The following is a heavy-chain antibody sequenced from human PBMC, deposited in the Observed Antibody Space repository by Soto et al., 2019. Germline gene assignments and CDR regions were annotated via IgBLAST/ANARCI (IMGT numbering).Heavy chain of an antibody. CDR3: ASSNYYDSSGYPLD. Sequence: PGGSLRLSCAASGFTFSSYGMHWVRQAPGKGLEWVAVISYDGSNKYYADSVKGRFTISRDNSKNTLYLQMNSLRAEDTAVYYCASSNYYDSSGYPLDWGQGTLVTVSS. D-gene: IGHD3-22*01. V-gene: IGHV3-30*03. CDR1: GFTFSSYG. J-gene: IGHJ4*02. CDR2: ISYDGSNK.